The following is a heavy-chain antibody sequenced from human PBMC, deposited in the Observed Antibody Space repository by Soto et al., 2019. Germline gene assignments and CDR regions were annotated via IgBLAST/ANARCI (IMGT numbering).Heavy chain of an antibody. J-gene: IGHJ3*02. Sequence: SGPTLVNPTQTLTLTCTFSGFSLTTSGLGVGWIRQPPGKALEWLALIFWDDDKRYSPSLRSRLTITKDTSKNQVVLTMTNMDPVDTATYFCAREDYVFAFDICRQRQMVTAS. D-gene: IGHD4-17*01. CDR3: AREDYVFAFDI. V-gene: IGHV2-5*02. CDR1: GFSLTTSGLG. CDR2: IFWDDDK.